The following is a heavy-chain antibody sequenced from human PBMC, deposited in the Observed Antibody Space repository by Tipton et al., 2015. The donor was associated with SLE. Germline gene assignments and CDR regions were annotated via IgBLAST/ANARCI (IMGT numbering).Heavy chain of an antibody. Sequence: GSLRLSCAASGFTFSRHDMSWVRQAPGKGLEWVSAISGSGTRTYYADSVRGRFTISRDNSKNTMYLQMNSLRAEDTAVYYCAKPQGNIDYWGQGTLVTVSS. CDR1: GFTFSRHD. CDR2: ISGSGTRT. CDR3: AKPQGNIDY. D-gene: IGHD4-23*01. J-gene: IGHJ4*02. V-gene: IGHV3-23*01.